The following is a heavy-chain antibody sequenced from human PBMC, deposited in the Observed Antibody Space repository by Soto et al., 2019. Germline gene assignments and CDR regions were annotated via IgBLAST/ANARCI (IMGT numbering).Heavy chain of an antibody. CDR3: AAGEASSRNLAPYYLDF. Sequence: SETLSLTCTVSGGSMRNYFWTWIRQPPGKGLEWIGYIHYSGTTSSFPSYNPSLRSRVTISEDTSKNQFSLKLLSVTTADTAVYFCAAGEASSRNLAPYYLDFWGQGTLVTVSS. CDR2: IHYSGTT. V-gene: IGHV4-59*01. J-gene: IGHJ4*02. D-gene: IGHD6-13*01. CDR1: GGSMRNYF.